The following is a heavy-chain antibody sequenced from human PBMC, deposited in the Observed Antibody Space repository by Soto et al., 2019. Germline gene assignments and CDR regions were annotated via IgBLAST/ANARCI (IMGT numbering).Heavy chain of an antibody. Sequence: QVRLVQSGAEVKKPGSSVKVSCKVSGGTFSKYSLSWVRQTPGQGLEWMGGITPFVDKSNYAQRFLGRVTITADKSTNTAFLEVRGLRSEDTALYFCASTSYCNGSSCYSRHYYGMDVWGQGTTVTVSS. D-gene: IGHD2-15*01. CDR1: GGTFSKYS. CDR2: ITPFVDKS. J-gene: IGHJ6*02. CDR3: ASTSYCNGSSCYSRHYYGMDV. V-gene: IGHV1-69*06.